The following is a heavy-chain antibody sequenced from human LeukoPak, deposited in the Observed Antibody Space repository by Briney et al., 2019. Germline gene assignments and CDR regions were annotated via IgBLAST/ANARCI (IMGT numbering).Heavy chain of an antibody. J-gene: IGHJ6*02. CDR1: GFFFDDYG. D-gene: IGHD3-3*01. CDR3: VQDRDFCSGLDV. V-gene: IGHV3-9*01. CDR2: ISWESNTR. Sequence: PGGSLRLSCAASGFFFDDYGMHWVRQVPGKGLEWVAGISWESNTRKYADSVRGRFTISRDNAKNSLYLQMNSLKLEDTALYYCVQDRDFCSGLDVWGQGTMVTVS.